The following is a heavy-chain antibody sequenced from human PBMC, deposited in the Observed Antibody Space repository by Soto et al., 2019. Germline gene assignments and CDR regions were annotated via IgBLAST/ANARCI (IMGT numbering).Heavy chain of an antibody. V-gene: IGHV3-74*01. D-gene: IGHD3-9*01. CDR1: GFSFSSYS. Sequence: EVQLVESGGGLVQPGGSLRLSCAASGFSFSSYSMHWVRQAPGEGLVWLSRINSDGSKMVYADSVKGRFTISRDNAKNILYLGMSVLGAEDTAVYYCARDYYVLLTGYYFDHWGQGTLVTVSS. CDR2: INSDGSKM. J-gene: IGHJ4*02. CDR3: ARDYYVLLTGYYFDH.